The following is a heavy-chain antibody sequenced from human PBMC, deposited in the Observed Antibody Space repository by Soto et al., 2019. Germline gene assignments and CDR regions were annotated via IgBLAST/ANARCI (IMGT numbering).Heavy chain of an antibody. CDR1: GYTFSSFY. V-gene: IGHV1-46*01. Sequence: QVQLMQSGTEVKEPGASVNLSCKASGYTFSSFYIHWVRQAPGQGLEWVGIMNPSGDRTNYAQNFQGRVTMTRDTATSTGYMEVSSLRSEDTAVYYCARGSGYSGYDLQEDGFHVWGQGTMVTVS. CDR2: MNPSGDRT. D-gene: IGHD5-12*01. CDR3: ARGSGYSGYDLQEDGFHV. J-gene: IGHJ3*01.